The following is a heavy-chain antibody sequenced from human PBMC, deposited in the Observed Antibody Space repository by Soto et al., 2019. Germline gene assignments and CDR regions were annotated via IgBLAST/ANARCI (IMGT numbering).Heavy chain of an antibody. CDR2: ISWNSDNI. CDR1: GFTFDDYA. J-gene: IGHJ3*02. V-gene: IGHV3-9*01. CDR3: AKDLYSNYGDAFDI. Sequence: GGSLRLSCAASGFTFDDYALHWVRQPQGKGLEWVSGISWNSDNIGYADSVKGRFTISRDNVKNSLYLQMNSLRAEDTALYYCAKDLYSNYGDAFDIWGQGTMVTVSS. D-gene: IGHD4-4*01.